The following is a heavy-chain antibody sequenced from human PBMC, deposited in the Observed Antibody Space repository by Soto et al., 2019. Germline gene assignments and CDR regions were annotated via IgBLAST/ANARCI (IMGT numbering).Heavy chain of an antibody. V-gene: IGHV1-8*01. CDR1: GYTFTSYD. CDR3: ARDPTTVTTSGAL. Sequence: ASVKVSCKASGYTFTSYDINWVRQATGQGLEWMGRMNPNSGKTNYAQKFQGRVTITADKSTSTAYMELSSLRSEDTAVYYCARDPTTVTTSGALWGQGTLVTVSS. CDR2: MNPNSGKT. J-gene: IGHJ4*02. D-gene: IGHD4-17*01.